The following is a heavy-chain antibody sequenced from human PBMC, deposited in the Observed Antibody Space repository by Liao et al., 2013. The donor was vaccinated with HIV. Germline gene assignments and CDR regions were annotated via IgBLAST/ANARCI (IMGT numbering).Heavy chain of an antibody. V-gene: IGHV4-39*07. CDR1: GGSISSSGNY. J-gene: IGHJ4*02. CDR2: IYYSGST. Sequence: QLQLQESGPGLVKPSETLSLTCTVSGGSISSSGNYWGWIRQPPGKGLEWIGYIYYSGSTYYNPSLKSRLTISVDTSNNQFSLKLSSVTAADTAVYYCARGVLAESGSGSYQNIDYWGQGTLVTVSS. D-gene: IGHD3-10*01. CDR3: ARGVLAESGSGSYQNIDY.